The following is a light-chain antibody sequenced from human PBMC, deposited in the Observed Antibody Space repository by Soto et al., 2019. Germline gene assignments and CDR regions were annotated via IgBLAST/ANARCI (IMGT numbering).Light chain of an antibody. CDR1: QSISSKY. V-gene: IGKV3-20*01. J-gene: IGKJ3*01. CDR3: QQRKT. CDR2: SAS. Sequence: EIVLTQSPGTLSLSPGESATLSCRASQSISSKYLAWYQQKPGQAPRLLIYSASSRATGIPDRFSGSGSGTDFTLSISRLEPEDFAVYYCQQRKTFGPGTKLDIK.